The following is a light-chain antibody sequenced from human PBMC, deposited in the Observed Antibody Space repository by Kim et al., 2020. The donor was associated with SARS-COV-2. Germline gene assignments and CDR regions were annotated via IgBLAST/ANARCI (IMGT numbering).Light chain of an antibody. V-gene: IGLV1-40*01. CDR2: GNS. CDR1: SSNIGDGYD. CDR3: QSYDSSLSGFYV. J-gene: IGLJ1*01. Sequence: VTNACTGRSSNIGDGYDAHWYQQLPGTAPNLLISGNSNRPSGVPDRFSGSTSGTSASLAITGLQAEDEDDYYCQSYDSSLSGFYVFGTGTKVTVL.